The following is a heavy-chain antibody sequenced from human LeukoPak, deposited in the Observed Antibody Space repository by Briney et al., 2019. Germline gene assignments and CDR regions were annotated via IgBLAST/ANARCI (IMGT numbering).Heavy chain of an antibody. CDR3: ARDTRDIVVVVARSDAFDI. J-gene: IGHJ3*02. CDR2: IKQDGSEK. CDR1: GFTFSTYW. D-gene: IGHD2-15*01. Sequence: GGSLRLSCAASGFTFSTYWMNWVRQAPGKGLEWVANIKQDGSEKYYVDSVKGRFTISRDNAKNSLYLQMNSLRAEDTAVYYCARDTRDIVVVVARSDAFDIWGQGTMVTVSS. V-gene: IGHV3-7*05.